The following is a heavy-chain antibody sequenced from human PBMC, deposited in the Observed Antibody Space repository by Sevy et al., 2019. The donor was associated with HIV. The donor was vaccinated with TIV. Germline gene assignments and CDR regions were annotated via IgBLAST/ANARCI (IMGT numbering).Heavy chain of an antibody. Sequence: GGSLRLSCAASGFTFSSYEMNWVRQAPGKGLEWVSYISNTGTTISYSDSVRGRFTISRDNARNSLYLQMKSLRAEDTAVYYCARDLPPSATTVAHFDYWGRGTLVTVSS. CDR2: ISNTGTTI. CDR3: ARDLPPSATTVAHFDY. V-gene: IGHV3-48*03. J-gene: IGHJ4*02. D-gene: IGHD4-17*01. CDR1: GFTFSSYE.